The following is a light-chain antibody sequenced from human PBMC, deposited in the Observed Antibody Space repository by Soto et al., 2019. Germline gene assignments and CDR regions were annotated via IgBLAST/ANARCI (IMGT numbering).Light chain of an antibody. Sequence: EIVLTQSPGTLSLSPGERATLSCRASHSVSRTYLAWYQQKPGQAPRLLMYGASDRATGTPGRFSGSGSGTDFTLTISGLEPEDSAVYYCHHFGSLPETFGQGTNVE. J-gene: IGKJ1*01. CDR2: GAS. CDR1: HSVSRTY. CDR3: HHFGSLPET. V-gene: IGKV3-20*01.